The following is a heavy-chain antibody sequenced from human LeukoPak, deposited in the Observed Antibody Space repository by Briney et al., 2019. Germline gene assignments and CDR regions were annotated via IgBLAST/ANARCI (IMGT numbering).Heavy chain of an antibody. CDR1: GFTFDDYT. D-gene: IGHD6-13*01. J-gene: IGHJ4*02. CDR2: ISWDGGST. V-gene: IGHV3-43*01. Sequence: GGSLRLSCAASGFTFDDYTMHWVRHAPGKGLEWVSLISWDGGSTYYADSVKGRFTISRDNSKNSLYLQMNSLRTEDTALYYCAKDSGPYSSSWPYYFDYWGQGTLVTVSS. CDR3: AKDSGPYSSSWPYYFDY.